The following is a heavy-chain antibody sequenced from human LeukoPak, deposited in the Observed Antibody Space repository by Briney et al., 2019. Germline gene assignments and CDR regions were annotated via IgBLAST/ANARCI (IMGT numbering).Heavy chain of an antibody. J-gene: IGHJ4*02. V-gene: IGHV3-23*01. Sequence: GGSLRLSCAATGFTFSSCAMSWVRQAPGKGLEWVSAISGSGGSTYYADSVKGRFTISRDNSKNTLYLQMNSLRAEDTAVYYCAKDSPSARALDYWGQGTLVTVSS. CDR1: GFTFSSCA. CDR3: AKDSPSARALDY. CDR2: ISGSGGST. D-gene: IGHD2-2*01.